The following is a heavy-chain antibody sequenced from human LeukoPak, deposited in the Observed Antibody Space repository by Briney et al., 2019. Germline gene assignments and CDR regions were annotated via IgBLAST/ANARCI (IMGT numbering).Heavy chain of an antibody. J-gene: IGHJ4*02. CDR3: VADVPNVRDYVPIDY. CDR2: IKSKTDGGTT. CDR1: GFTFNHAW. V-gene: IGHV3-15*01. Sequence: GGSLRLSCAASGFTFNHAWMTWVRQAPGKGLEWIGLIKSKTDGGTTDYAAPVKGRFTISRDDSKNTLYLQMDSLETEDTAVYFCVADVPNVRDYVPIDYWGQGTLVTVSS. D-gene: IGHD4-17*01.